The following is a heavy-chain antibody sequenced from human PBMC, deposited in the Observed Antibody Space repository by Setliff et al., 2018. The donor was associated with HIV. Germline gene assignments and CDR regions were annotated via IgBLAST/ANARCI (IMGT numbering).Heavy chain of an antibody. D-gene: IGHD5-12*01. CDR1: GYSISSGYY. CDR2: IYHSGST. Sequence: LSLTCAVSGYSISSGYYWGWIRQPPGKGLEWIGSIYHSGSTYHNPSLKSRVTISVDTSKNQFSLKLSSVTAADTAVYYCARMYSGYDWSPAGARTRYFDYWGQGTLVTVSS. CDR3: ARMYSGYDWSPAGARTRYFDY. V-gene: IGHV4-38-2*01. J-gene: IGHJ4*02.